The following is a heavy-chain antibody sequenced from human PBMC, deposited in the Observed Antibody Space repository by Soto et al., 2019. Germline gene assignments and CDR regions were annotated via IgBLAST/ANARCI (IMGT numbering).Heavy chain of an antibody. CDR3: AKVDDGGHPGDSGGWYIDY. CDR2: ISYDGSNK. Sequence: QVQLVESGGGVVQPGRSLRLSCAASGFTFSSYGMHWVRQAPGKGLEWVAGISYDGSNKYYADSVKGRFTISRDNSKNTLYLQMNSLKAEDTAVYYCAKVDDGGHPGDSGGWYIDYWGQGTLVTVSS. V-gene: IGHV3-30*18. CDR1: GFTFSSYG. J-gene: IGHJ4*02. D-gene: IGHD6-19*01.